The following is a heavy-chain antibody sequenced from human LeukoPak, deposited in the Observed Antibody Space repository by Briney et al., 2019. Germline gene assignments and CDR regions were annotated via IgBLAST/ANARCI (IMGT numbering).Heavy chain of an antibody. Sequence: ASVKASCKASGYTFTSYGISWVRQAPGQRLEWMGWISAYNGNTSYAQKLQGRVTMTTDTSTSTAYMELRSLRSDDTAVYYCAIKYYDILTGYSPLPDYWGQGTLVTVSS. D-gene: IGHD3-9*01. CDR3: AIKYYDILTGYSPLPDY. CDR1: GYTFTSYG. J-gene: IGHJ4*02. V-gene: IGHV1-18*01. CDR2: ISAYNGNT.